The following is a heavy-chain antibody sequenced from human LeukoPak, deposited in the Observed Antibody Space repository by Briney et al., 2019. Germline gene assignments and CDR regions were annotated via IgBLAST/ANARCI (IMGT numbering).Heavy chain of an antibody. CDR1: GFTFSDYY. CDR3: ARSSGYGPNWFDP. J-gene: IGHJ5*02. Sequence: GGSLRLSCAASGFTFSDYYMSWIRQAPGKGLEWVSYISSSSGYTNYADSVKGRFTISRDNAKNSLYLQMNSLRAEDTAVYYCARSSGYGPNWFDPWGQGTLVTVSS. D-gene: IGHD5-18*01. V-gene: IGHV3-11*06. CDR2: ISSSSGYT.